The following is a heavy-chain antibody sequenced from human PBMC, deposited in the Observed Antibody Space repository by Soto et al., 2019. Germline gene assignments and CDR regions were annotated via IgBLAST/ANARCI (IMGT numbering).Heavy chain of an antibody. CDR2: IYDSAST. CDR3: ARRGSSSWYGY. Sequence: QLQLQESGPGLVKPSETLSLTCTVYGGSISSNNYYWGWIRHPTGKGLEWIGTIYDSASTYYNPSLKSRVTISVDTSKNQFSLKLSSVTAADTAVYYCARRGSSSWYGYWGQGTLVTVSS. CDR1: GGSISSNNYY. J-gene: IGHJ4*02. V-gene: IGHV4-39*01. D-gene: IGHD6-13*01.